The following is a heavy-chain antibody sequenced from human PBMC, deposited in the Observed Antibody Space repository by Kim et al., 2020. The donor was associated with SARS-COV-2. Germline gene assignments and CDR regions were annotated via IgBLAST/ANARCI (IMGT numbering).Heavy chain of an antibody. V-gene: IGHV1-69*13. D-gene: IGHD6-13*01. CDR3: ASGEGSAAADTQFDY. J-gene: IGHJ4*02. CDR1: GGTFSSYA. Sequence: SVKVSCKASGGTFSSYAISWVRQAPGQGLEWMGGIIPIFGTANYAQKFQGRVTITADESTSTAYMELSSLRSEDTAVYYCASGEGSAAADTQFDYWGQGTLVTVSS. CDR2: IIPIFGTA.